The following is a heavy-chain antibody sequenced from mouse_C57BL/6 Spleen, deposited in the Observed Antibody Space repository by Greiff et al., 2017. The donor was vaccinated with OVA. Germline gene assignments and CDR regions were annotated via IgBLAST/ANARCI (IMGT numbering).Heavy chain of an antibody. D-gene: IGHD6-1*01. CDR2: ISYDGSN. CDR1: GYSITSGYY. V-gene: IGHV3-6*01. Sequence: EVKLVESGPGLVKPSQSLPLTCSVTGYSITSGYYWNWIRQFPGNKLEWMGYISYDGSNNYNPSLKNRISITRDTSKNQFFLKLNSVTTEDTATYYCARDLDSPYAMDYWGQGTSVTVSS. CDR3: ARDLDSPYAMDY. J-gene: IGHJ4*01.